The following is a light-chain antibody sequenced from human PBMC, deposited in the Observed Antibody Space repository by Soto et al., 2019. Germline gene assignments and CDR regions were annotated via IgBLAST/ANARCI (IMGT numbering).Light chain of an antibody. CDR2: AAS. CDR3: QQYYSYPPP. J-gene: IGKJ1*01. V-gene: IGKV1D-16*01. Sequence: DVQMSQSPAAVSASVGDRVIITCRASQGISSWLAWYQQKPGKAPKILIYAASNLQSGVPSRFSGSGSGTDFTLTISCLQSEDFATYYCQQYYSYPPPFGQGTKAAI. CDR1: QGISSW.